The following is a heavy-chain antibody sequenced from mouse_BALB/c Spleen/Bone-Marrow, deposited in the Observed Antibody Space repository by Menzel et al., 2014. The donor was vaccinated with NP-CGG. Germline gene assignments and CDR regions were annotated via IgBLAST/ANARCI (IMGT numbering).Heavy chain of an antibody. D-gene: IGHD1-1*01. Sequence: EVQLQQSGAELVKPGASVKLSCTASGFNIKDTYMHWVKQRPEQGLEWIGRIDPASGNTKFDPKFQGKATIASDTSSNTAYLQLSSLTSEDTAVYSWDAYYYVSSCGFAYWGQGTLVTVSA. CDR2: IDPASGNT. CDR3: DAYYYVSSCGFAY. CDR1: GFNIKDTY. J-gene: IGHJ3*01. V-gene: IGHV14-3*02.